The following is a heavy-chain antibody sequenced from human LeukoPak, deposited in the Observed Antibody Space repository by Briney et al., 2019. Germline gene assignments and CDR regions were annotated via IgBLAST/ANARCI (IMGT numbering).Heavy chain of an antibody. D-gene: IGHD1-1*01. CDR3: ARDPGTDAFDI. V-gene: IGHV3-7*05. Sequence: GGSLRLSCAASGFTLSAYWMSWVRQAPGKGLEWVSNIKQDGSEKYYVDTVRGRFTISRDNAKNSLYLQMNSLRAEDTAVYYCARDPGTDAFDIWGQGTMVTVSS. CDR2: IKQDGSEK. CDR1: GFTLSAYW. J-gene: IGHJ3*02.